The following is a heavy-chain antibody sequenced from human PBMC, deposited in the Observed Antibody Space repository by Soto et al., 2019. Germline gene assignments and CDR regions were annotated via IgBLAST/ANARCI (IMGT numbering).Heavy chain of an antibody. J-gene: IGHJ5*02. CDR2: INPSGGST. CDR3: ARGDSGYSYGLNWFDP. CDR1: GYTFTSYY. D-gene: IGHD5-18*01. V-gene: IGHV1-46*01. Sequence: ASVKVSCKASGYTFTSYYMHWVRQAPGQGLEWMGIINPSGGSTSYAQKFQGRVTMTRDTSTSTVYMELSSLRSEDTAVYYCARGDSGYSYGLNWFDPWGQGTPVTVSS.